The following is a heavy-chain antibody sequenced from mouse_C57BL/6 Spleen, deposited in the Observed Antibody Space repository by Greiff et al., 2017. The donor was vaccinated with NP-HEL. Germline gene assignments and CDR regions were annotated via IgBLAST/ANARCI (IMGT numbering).Heavy chain of an antibody. V-gene: IGHV5-9*01. CDR2: ISGGGGNT. CDR1: GFTFSSYT. Sequence: EVKVVESGGGLVKPGGSLKLSCAASGFTFSSYTMSWVRQTPGQRLEWVGTISGGGGNTNYPDRVKGRFTISIDNAKNTLYLQMSSLRSEDTALYYCARHYYGSSLCVWGTGTTVTVSS. CDR3: ARHYYGSSLCV. J-gene: IGHJ1*03. D-gene: IGHD1-1*01.